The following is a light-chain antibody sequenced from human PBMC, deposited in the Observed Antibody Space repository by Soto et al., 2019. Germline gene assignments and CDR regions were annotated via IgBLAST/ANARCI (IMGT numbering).Light chain of an antibody. CDR3: QQYYSYST. J-gene: IGKJ1*01. V-gene: IGKV1-5*01. CDR1: HTHYSW. Sequence: DIQVTQSPSTQSASVGDRVTITCRASHTHYSWLAWYQQKPGKAPKLLIYDASSLESGVPSRFSGSGSGTEFTLTISSLLPDDFATYYCQQYYSYSTFGQGTKVEIK. CDR2: DAS.